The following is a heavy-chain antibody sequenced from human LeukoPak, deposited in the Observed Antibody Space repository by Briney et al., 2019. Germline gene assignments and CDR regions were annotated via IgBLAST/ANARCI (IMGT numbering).Heavy chain of an antibody. J-gene: IGHJ4*02. V-gene: IGHV3-30-3*01. D-gene: IGHD1-14*01. Sequence: PGRSLRLSCAASGFTFSSYAMLWVRQAPGKGLEWVAVISYDGSNKYYADSVKGRFTISRDNSKNTLYLQMNSLRAEDTAVYYCATDVIAPGFDYWGQGTLVTVSS. CDR2: ISYDGSNK. CDR3: ATDVIAPGFDY. CDR1: GFTFSSYA.